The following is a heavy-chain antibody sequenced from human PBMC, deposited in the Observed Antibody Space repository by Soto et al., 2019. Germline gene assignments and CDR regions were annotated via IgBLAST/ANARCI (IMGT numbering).Heavy chain of an antibody. V-gene: IGHV3-23*01. D-gene: IGHD5-18*01. CDR3: VQRAMDV. Sequence: GGSLRLSCAASGFTFSSFAMSWVRQAPGKGLEWVSAISGSGGSIYYADSVKGRFTISRDNAKNSLYLQMNSLRDEDTAVYYCVQRAMDVWGQGTTVTVSS. J-gene: IGHJ6*02. CDR2: ISGSGGSI. CDR1: GFTFSSFA.